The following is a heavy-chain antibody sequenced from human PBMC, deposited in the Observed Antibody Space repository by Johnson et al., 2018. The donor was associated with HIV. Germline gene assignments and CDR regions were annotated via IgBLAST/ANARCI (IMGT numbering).Heavy chain of an antibody. CDR1: GVKLDDYA. J-gene: IGHJ3*02. V-gene: IGHV3-9*01. CDR2: ISWNSNIV. D-gene: IGHD1-14*01. CDR3: ARDQGELRRTHAFDI. Sequence: VQLVESGGGLEQPGRSLRLSCAASGVKLDDYAMHWVRQPPGQGLEWVAGISWNSNIVDYAESVKGRFTISRDNSKNTLYLQMNSLRHEDTAVYYCARDQGELRRTHAFDIWGQGTMVTVSS.